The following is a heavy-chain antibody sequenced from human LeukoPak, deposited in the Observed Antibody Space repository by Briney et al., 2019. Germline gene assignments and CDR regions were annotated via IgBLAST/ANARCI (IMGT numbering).Heavy chain of an antibody. V-gene: IGHV3-9*01. D-gene: IGHD6-19*01. CDR2: ISWNSGSI. CDR3: AKMRGGYSSGWYDY. J-gene: IGHJ4*02. Sequence: GGSLRLSCAASGCTFDDYAMHWVRQAPGKGLEWVSGISWNSGSIGYADSVKGRFTISRDNAKNSLYLQMNSPRAEDTALYYCAKMRGGYSSGWYDYWGQGTLVTVSS. CDR1: GCTFDDYA.